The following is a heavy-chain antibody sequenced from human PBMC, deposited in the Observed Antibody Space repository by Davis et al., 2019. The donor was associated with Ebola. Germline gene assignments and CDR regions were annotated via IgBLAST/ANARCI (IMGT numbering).Heavy chain of an antibody. CDR1: GFTFSSYG. V-gene: IGHV3-33*01. CDR2: IWYDGSNK. CDR3: ARSVGDCTGGVCYDYYYYGMDV. Sequence: GESLKISCAASGFTFSSYGMHWVRQAPGKGLEWVAVIWYDGSNKYYADSVKGRFTISRDNSKNTLYLQMNSLRAEDTAVYYCARSVGDCTGGVCYDYYYYGMDVWGLGTTVTVSS. D-gene: IGHD2-8*02. J-gene: IGHJ6*02.